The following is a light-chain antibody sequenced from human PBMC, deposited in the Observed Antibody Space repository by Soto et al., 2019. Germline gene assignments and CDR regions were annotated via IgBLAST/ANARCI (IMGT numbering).Light chain of an antibody. CDR2: GAS. CDR3: QQVKSYPFT. CDR1: QGIISY. V-gene: IGKV1-9*01. Sequence: IQLTQSPSSLSASIGDRVTIACRASQGIISYLVWYQQKPGKAPKLLIHGASNLESGVPSRFSGSGSGTDFTLTISSLQPEDFATYYCQQVKSYPFTFGGGTKVEIK. J-gene: IGKJ4*01.